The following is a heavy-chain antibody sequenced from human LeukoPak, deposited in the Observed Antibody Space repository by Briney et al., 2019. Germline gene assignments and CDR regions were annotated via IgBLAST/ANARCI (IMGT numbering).Heavy chain of an antibody. CDR2: IYHSGST. CDR1: GGSISSGGYS. V-gene: IGHV4-30-2*01. Sequence: SQTLSLTCAVSGGSISSGGYSWSWIRQPPGKGLEWIGYIYHSGSTYYNPSLKSRVTISVDRSKNQFSLKLSSVTAADTAVYYCARGYSKADYWGQGTLVTVSS. D-gene: IGHD4-11*01. J-gene: IGHJ4*02. CDR3: ARGYSKADY.